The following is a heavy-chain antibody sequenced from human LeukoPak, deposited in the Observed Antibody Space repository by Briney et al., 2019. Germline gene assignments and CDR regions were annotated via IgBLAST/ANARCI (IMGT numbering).Heavy chain of an antibody. CDR3: AREGEYCSSTSCYGPNWFDP. Sequence: SVKVSCKASGGTFSSYAISWVRQAPGQGLEWMGGIIPIFGTANYAQKFQGRVTITADESTSTAYMELSSLRSEDTAVYYCAREGEYCSSTSCYGPNWFDPWGQGTLVTVSP. J-gene: IGHJ5*02. CDR2: IIPIFGTA. CDR1: GGTFSSYA. V-gene: IGHV1-69*01. D-gene: IGHD2-2*01.